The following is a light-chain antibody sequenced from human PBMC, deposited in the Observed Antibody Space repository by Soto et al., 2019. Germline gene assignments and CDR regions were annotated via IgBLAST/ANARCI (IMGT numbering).Light chain of an antibody. V-gene: IGKV3-20*01. CDR2: GAS. J-gene: IGKJ1*01. Sequence: PGESATLSRRASQSLRSGDLACDQQIPGLAPGLLIYGASSRATGIPDGFSGSGSGTDFNLTVNRLAPEDFAVYYCHQYATSPRTFGQGTKVETK. CDR1: QSLRSGD. CDR3: HQYATSPRT.